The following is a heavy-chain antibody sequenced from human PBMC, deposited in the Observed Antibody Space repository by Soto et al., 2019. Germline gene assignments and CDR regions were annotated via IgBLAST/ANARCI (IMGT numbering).Heavy chain of an antibody. CDR1: GFTFSSYG. J-gene: IGHJ6*03. D-gene: IGHD2-15*01. Sequence: GGSLRLSCAASGFTFSSYGMHWVRQAPGKGLEWVAVIWYDGSNKYYADSVKGRFTISRDNSKNTLYLQMNSLRAEDTAVYYCARDGTPPCSGGSCYYYYYMDVWGKGTTVTVSS. V-gene: IGHV3-33*01. CDR3: ARDGTPPCSGGSCYYYYYMDV. CDR2: IWYDGSNK.